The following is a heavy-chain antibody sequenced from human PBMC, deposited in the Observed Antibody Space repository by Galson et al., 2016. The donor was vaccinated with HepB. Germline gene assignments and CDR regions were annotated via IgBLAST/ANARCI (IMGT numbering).Heavy chain of an antibody. V-gene: IGHV1-3*01. D-gene: IGHD2-15*01. CDR1: GYTFTSYT. CDR3: SRVGASVEGTVVWFDP. Sequence: QSGAEVKKPGASVKVSCKASGYTFTSYTIHWVRQGPGQRLEWMGSINAGSGGTQYSQKFQGRVTITRDKSANTAYMELRSLRSEDTAVYYCSRVGASVEGTVVWFDPWGQGTLVTVSS. J-gene: IGHJ5*02. CDR2: INAGSGGT.